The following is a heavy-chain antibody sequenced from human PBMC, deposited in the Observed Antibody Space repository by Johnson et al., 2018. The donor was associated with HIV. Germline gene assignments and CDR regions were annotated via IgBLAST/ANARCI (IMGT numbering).Heavy chain of an antibody. CDR2: ISYDGRYK. CDR3: AREGATIEGRSTFDI. CDR1: GFTFSDYG. D-gene: IGHD5-24*01. Sequence: QVQLVESGGGVVQPGRSLRLSCAVSGFTFSDYGMHWVRQAPGKGLEWVAVISYDGRYKYYADSVKGRFTISRDNSKNTLYLQMNSLRPEATAVYYCAREGATIEGRSTFDIWGPGTMVTVSS. J-gene: IGHJ3*02. V-gene: IGHV3-30*03.